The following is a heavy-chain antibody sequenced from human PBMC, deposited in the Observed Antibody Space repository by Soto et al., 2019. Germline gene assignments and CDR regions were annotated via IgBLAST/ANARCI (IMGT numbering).Heavy chain of an antibody. J-gene: IGHJ3*02. Sequence: GGSLRLSCAASGFTFSSYGMHWVRQAPGKGLEWVAVIWYDGSNKYYADSVKGRFTISRDNSKNTLYLQMNSLRAEDTAVYYCAGDGDYDFWSGYYIAYAFDIWGQGTMVTVSS. V-gene: IGHV3-33*01. CDR1: GFTFSSYG. D-gene: IGHD3-3*01. CDR3: AGDGDYDFWSGYYIAYAFDI. CDR2: IWYDGSNK.